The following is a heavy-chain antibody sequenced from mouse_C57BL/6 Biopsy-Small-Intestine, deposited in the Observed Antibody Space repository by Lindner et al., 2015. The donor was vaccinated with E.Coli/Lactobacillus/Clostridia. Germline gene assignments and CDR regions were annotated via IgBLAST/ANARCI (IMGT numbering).Heavy chain of an antibody. CDR1: GYSFTGYY. CDR3: ARREVYYFDF. CDR2: INPSTGGA. V-gene: IGHV1-42*01. Sequence: VQLQESGPELVKSGASVKISCKASGYSFTGYYMNWVKQSPEKSLEWIGEINPSTGGATYNQKFGAKVTLTVDRSSSTTYMQFKNLTSEDSAVYYCARREVYYFDFWGQGTTLTVSS. J-gene: IGHJ2*01.